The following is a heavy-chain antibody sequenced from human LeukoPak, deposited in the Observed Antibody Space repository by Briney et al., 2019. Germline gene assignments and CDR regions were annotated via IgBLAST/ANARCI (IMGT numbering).Heavy chain of an antibody. Sequence: GGSLRLSCAASGFTFSSYGMHWVRQAPGKGLEWVAFIRYDGSNKYYAASVKGRFTISRDNSKNTLYLQMNSLRAEDTAVYYCARDLGQYHDTSDNWFDPWGQGTLVTVSS. J-gene: IGHJ5*02. CDR3: ARDLGQYHDTSDNWFDP. V-gene: IGHV3-30*02. D-gene: IGHD3-22*01. CDR2: IRYDGSNK. CDR1: GFTFSSYG.